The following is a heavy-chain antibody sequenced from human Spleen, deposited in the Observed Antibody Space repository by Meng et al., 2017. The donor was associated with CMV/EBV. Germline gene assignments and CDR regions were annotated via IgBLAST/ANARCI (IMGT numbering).Heavy chain of an antibody. CDR3: VREGNS. CDR1: GFTFSSYS. V-gene: IGHV3-48*04. CDR2: IGSSGSPI. Sequence: GESLKISCAASGFTFSSYSMNWVRQAPGKGLEWVSYIGSSGSPIYYADSVKGRFAVSRDDAKNSLYLQMNSLRAEDTAVYYCVREGNSWGQGTLVTVSS. J-gene: IGHJ4*02.